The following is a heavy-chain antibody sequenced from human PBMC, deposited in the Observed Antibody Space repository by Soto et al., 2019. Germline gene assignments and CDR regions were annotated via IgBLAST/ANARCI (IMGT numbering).Heavy chain of an antibody. CDR3: AHTLPPWGGMDV. J-gene: IGHJ6*02. CDR1: GFSLSTSGVG. CDR2: IYWDDDK. V-gene: IGHV2-5*02. D-gene: IGHD7-27*01. Sequence: QITLKESGPTLVKPTQTLTLTCTFSGFSLSTSGVGVGWIRQPPGKALEWLALIYWDDDKRYSPSLKRRLTITKDTSKYQVLLTMTNMDRVDTATYYCAHTLPPWGGMDVWGQGTTVTVSS.